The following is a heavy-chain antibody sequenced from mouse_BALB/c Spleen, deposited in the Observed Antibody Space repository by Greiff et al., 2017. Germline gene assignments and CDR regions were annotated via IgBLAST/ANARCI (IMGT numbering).Heavy chain of an antibody. CDR2: IYPGNSDT. J-gene: IGHJ4*01. D-gene: IGHD2-4*01. Sequence: EVQLQQSGTVLARPGASVKMSCKASGYSFTSYWMHWVKQRPGQGLEWIGAIYPGNSDTSYNQKFKGKAKLTAVTSASTAYMELSSLTNEDSAVYYCTRSGGLEGYAMDYWGQGTSVTVSS. CDR3: TRSGGLEGYAMDY. CDR1: GYSFTSYW. V-gene: IGHV1-5*01.